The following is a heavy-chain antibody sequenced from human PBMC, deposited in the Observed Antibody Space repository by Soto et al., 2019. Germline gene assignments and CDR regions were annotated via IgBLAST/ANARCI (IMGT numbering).Heavy chain of an antibody. Sequence: GVSLRLSCAASGFTFSSYSMNWVRQAPGKGLEWVSSISSSSSYIYYADSVKGRFTISRDNAKNSLYLQMNSLRAEDTAVYFCVRVPYNNGWYPDYWGRGTLVTVSS. V-gene: IGHV3-21*01. CDR3: VRVPYNNGWYPDY. J-gene: IGHJ4*02. D-gene: IGHD6-19*01. CDR1: GFTFSSYS. CDR2: ISSSSSYI.